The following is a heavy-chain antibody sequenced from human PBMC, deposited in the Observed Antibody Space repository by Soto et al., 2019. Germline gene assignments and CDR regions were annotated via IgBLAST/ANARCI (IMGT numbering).Heavy chain of an antibody. CDR1: GDSVSSNTAA. Sequence: PSQTLSLTCAISGDSVSSNTAAWNWIRSSPSRGLEWLGRTYYRSNWRHDYAVSVRSRITVNADTSKNHFSLQLNSVTPEDTAVYYCARESEDLTSNFDYWGQGTLVTVSS. CDR2: TYYRSNWRH. V-gene: IGHV6-1*01. CDR3: ARESEDLTSNFDY. J-gene: IGHJ4*02.